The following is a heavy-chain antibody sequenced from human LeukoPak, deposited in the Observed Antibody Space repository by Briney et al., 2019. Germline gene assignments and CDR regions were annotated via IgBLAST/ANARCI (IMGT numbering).Heavy chain of an antibody. CDR1: GFNFNSYT. J-gene: IGHJ4*02. CDR2: ILASGSPT. V-gene: IGHV3-23*01. Sequence: GGSLRLSCAASGFNFNSYTMNWVRQAPGKGLQWVANILASGSPTYYADSVKGRFIISRDNSKNTVYLQMNSLRVEDTTIYYCAKDLRPDGVDNFDHWGQGILVTVSS. D-gene: IGHD2-8*01. CDR3: AKDLRPDGVDNFDH.